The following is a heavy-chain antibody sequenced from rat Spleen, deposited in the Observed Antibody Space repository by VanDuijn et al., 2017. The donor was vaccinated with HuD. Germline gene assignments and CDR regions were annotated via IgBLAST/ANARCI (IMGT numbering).Heavy chain of an antibody. CDR1: GFTFSDYD. D-gene: IGHD1-1*01. V-gene: IGHV5-29*01. Sequence: EVQLVESDGGLVQPGRSLKLSCAASGFTFSDYDMAWVRQAPTKGLEWVATISSDGSSTYYRDSVKGRFTISRDNAKSTLYLQMDSLRSEETATYYCARQGYSGEDWFAYWGQGTLVTVSS. CDR2: ISSDGSST. CDR3: ARQGYSGEDWFAY. J-gene: IGHJ3*01.